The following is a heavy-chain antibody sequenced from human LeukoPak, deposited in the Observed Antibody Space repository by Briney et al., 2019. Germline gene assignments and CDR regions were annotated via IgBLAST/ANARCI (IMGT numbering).Heavy chain of an antibody. CDR2: IYSSGST. CDR3: AREATPPLPAAMLSGFDP. D-gene: IGHD2-2*01. CDR1: GGSISSRDYY. V-gene: IGHV4-61*02. J-gene: IGHJ5*02. Sequence: SETLSLTCTVSGGSISSRDYYWSWIRQPTGKGLEWIGRIYSSGSTDYNPSLKSRVSMSVDTSKNQFSLRLSSVTAADTAVYFCAREATPPLPAAMLSGFDPWGQGTLVTVSS.